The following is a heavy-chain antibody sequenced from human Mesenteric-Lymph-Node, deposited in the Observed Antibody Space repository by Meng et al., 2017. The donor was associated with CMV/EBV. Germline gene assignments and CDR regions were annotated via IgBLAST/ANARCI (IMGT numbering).Heavy chain of an antibody. CDR2: ISSSSSYI. CDR3: ARDRSYYYDSSGYDRDAFDI. D-gene: IGHD3-22*01. Sequence: SCAASGFTFSSYSMNWVRQAPGKGLEWVSSISSSSSYIYYADSVKGRFTISRDNAKNSLYLQMNSLRAEDTAVYYCARDRSYYYDSSGYDRDAFDIWGQGTMVTVSS. CDR1: GFTFSSYS. J-gene: IGHJ3*02. V-gene: IGHV3-21*01.